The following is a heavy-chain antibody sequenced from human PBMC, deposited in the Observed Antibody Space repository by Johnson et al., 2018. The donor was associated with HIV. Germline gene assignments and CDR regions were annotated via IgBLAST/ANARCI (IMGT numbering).Heavy chain of an antibody. D-gene: IGHD5-12*01. CDR1: GFTFDDYA. CDR2: ISWNSGSI. V-gene: IGHV3-9*01. J-gene: IGHJ3*02. Sequence: VQLMESGGGLVQPGRSLRLSCAASGFTFDDYAMHWVRQAPGKGLEWVSGISWNSGSIGYADSVKGRFIISRDNAKNSLYLQMNSLRAEDTALYYCARALYGGYDDAFDIWGQGTMVTVSS. CDR3: ARALYGGYDDAFDI.